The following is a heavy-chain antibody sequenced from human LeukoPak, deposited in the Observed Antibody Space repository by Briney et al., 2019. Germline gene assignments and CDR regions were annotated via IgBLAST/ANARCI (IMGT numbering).Heavy chain of an antibody. CDR3: ARDHVVVVAATLGVVGYFDY. D-gene: IGHD2-15*01. CDR1: GYTFTTYD. V-gene: IGHV1-2*02. Sequence: AASVKVSCKATGYTFTTYDISWVRQTTGQGLEWMGWINPNSGGTNYAQKFQGRVTMTRDTSISTAYMELSRLRSDDTAVYYCARDHVVVVAATLGVVGYFDYWGQGTLVTVSS. CDR2: INPNSGGT. J-gene: IGHJ4*02.